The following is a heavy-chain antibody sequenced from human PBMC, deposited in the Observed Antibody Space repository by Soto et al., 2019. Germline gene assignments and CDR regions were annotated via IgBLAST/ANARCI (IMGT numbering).Heavy chain of an antibody. CDR1: GFTFSSYG. D-gene: IGHD6-13*01. CDR2: IWYDGSNK. J-gene: IGHJ4*02. V-gene: IGHV3-33*01. Sequence: QVQLVESGGGVVQPGRSLRLSCAASGFTFSSYGMHWVRQAPGKGLEWVAVIWYDGSNKYYADSVKGRFTISIYNSKNTLSLQMNSLKAEDTAVYYCARDEGGQLATYYFGYWGQGTLVTVSS. CDR3: ARDEGGQLATYYFGY.